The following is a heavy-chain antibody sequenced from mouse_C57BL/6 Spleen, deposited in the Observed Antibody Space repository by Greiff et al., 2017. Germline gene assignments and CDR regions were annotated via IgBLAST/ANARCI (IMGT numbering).Heavy chain of an antibody. CDR3: ARIYYGNYGYAMDY. Sequence: QVQLKQPGAELVKPGASVKLSCKASGYTFTSYWMQWVKQRPGQGLEWIGEIDPSDSYTNYNQKFKGKATLTVDTSSSTAYMQLSSLTSEDSAVYYCARIYYGNYGYAMDYWGQGTSVTVSS. J-gene: IGHJ4*01. CDR1: GYTFTSYW. CDR2: IDPSDSYT. D-gene: IGHD2-1*01. V-gene: IGHV1-50*01.